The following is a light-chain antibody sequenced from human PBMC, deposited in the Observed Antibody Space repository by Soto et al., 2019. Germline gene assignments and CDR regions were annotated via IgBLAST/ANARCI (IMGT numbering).Light chain of an antibody. J-gene: IGLJ2*01. V-gene: IGLV4-69*01. CDR1: SGHSSYA. Sequence: QLVLTQSPSASASLGASVKFTCTLNSGHSSYAIAWHQQQPEKGPRYLMKLNSDGSHNKGDGIPDRFSGSSSGAERYLTISSLQSEDEADYYCQTWDTGSVIFGGGTKLTVL. CDR2: LNSDGSH. CDR3: QTWDTGSVI.